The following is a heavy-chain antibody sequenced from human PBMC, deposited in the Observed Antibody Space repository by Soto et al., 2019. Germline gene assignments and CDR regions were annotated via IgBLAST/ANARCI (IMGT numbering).Heavy chain of an antibody. J-gene: IGHJ4*02. Sequence: QVQLVGCGGGVVRPGRSLRLSCAASGFTFSSYAMHWVRQAPGKGLEWVAVISYDGSNKYYADSVKGRFTISRDNSKNTLYLQMNSLRAEDTAVYYCVRVDYGSSPFDYWGQGTLVTVSS. D-gene: IGHD3-10*01. CDR1: GFTFSSYA. CDR3: VRVDYGSSPFDY. V-gene: IGHV3-30-3*01. CDR2: ISYDGSNK.